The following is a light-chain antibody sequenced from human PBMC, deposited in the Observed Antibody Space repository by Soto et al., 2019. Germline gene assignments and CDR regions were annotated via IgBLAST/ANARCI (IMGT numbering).Light chain of an antibody. CDR3: QSYDSSLSIYV. J-gene: IGLJ1*01. CDR1: SSNIGAGYD. V-gene: IGLV1-40*01. Sequence: SVLRQPPSVSGAPGQRVTISCTGSSSNIGAGYDVHWYQQLPGTAPKLLIYGNSNRPSGVPDRFSGSKSGTSASLAITGLQAEDEADYYCQSYDSSLSIYVFGTGTNVTVL. CDR2: GNS.